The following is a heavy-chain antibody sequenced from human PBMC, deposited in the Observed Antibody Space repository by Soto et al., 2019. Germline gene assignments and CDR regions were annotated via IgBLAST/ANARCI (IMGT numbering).Heavy chain of an antibody. Sequence: QVQLQESGPGLVKPSQTLSLTCTVSGGSISSGGYYWSWIRQHPGKCLEWIGYIYYSGSTYYNPSLKSRVTISVDTSKNQFSLKLSSVTAADTAVYYCARDLYSYGQYNWFDPWGQGTLVTVSS. CDR3: ARDLYSYGQYNWFDP. J-gene: IGHJ5*02. CDR2: IYYSGST. V-gene: IGHV4-31*03. CDR1: GGSISSGGYY. D-gene: IGHD5-18*01.